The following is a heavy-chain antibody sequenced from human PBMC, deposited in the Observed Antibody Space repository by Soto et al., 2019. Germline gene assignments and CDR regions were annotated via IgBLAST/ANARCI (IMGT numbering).Heavy chain of an antibody. D-gene: IGHD3-9*01. CDR1: GGSISSGGYS. CDR3: ARGDILTGRDYFVY. Sequence: PSETLSLTCAVSGGSISSGGYSWSWIRQPPGKGPEWIGYIYHSGSTYYNPSLKSRVTISVDRSKNQFSLKLSSVTAADTAVYYCARGDILTGRDYFVYWGQGTLVTVSS. V-gene: IGHV4-30-2*01. J-gene: IGHJ4*02. CDR2: IYHSGST.